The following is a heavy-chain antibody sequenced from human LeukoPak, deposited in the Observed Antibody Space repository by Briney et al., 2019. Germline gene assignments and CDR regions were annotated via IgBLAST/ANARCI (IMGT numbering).Heavy chain of an antibody. Sequence: SETLSLTCTVSGGSISSYYWSWIRQPPGKGLEWIGYIYYSGSTNYNPSLKSRVTISVDTSKNQFSLKLSSVTAADTAVYYCARYSSTWPYWYFDLWGRGTLVTVSS. J-gene: IGHJ2*01. V-gene: IGHV4-59*12. CDR2: IYYSGST. CDR3: ARYSSTWPYWYFDL. CDR1: GGSISSYY. D-gene: IGHD6-13*01.